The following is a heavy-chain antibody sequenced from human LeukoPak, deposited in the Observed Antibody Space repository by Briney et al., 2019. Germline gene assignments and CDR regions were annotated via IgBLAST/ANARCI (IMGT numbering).Heavy chain of an antibody. Sequence: SGPTLVKPTQTLTLRCTFSDVSLNAICVGVGWVRQPPGKALEWLAFIYWDGDERYSPSLNSRLAITKDTSKNQVLLTMTNMDPVDTATYYCAHRLDRWSDNGSSDYFDYWGQGILVTVSS. CDR1: DVSLNAICVG. V-gene: IGHV2-5*02. CDR2: IYWDGDE. CDR3: AHRLDRWSDNGSSDYFDY. D-gene: IGHD1-26*01. J-gene: IGHJ4*02.